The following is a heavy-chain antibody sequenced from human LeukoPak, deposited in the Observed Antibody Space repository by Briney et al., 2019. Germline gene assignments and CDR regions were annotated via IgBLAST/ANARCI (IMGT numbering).Heavy chain of an antibody. CDR1: GFTLDDYA. V-gene: IGHV3-9*01. Sequence: GGSLRLSCAASGFTLDDYAMHWVRQAPGKGLEWVSGISWNSGSIGYADSVKSRFTISRDNAKNSLYLQMNSLRAEDTALYYCAKGPLAFLTGNFDYWGQGTLVTVSS. J-gene: IGHJ4*02. CDR3: AKGPLAFLTGNFDY. CDR2: ISWNSGSI. D-gene: IGHD3-3*02.